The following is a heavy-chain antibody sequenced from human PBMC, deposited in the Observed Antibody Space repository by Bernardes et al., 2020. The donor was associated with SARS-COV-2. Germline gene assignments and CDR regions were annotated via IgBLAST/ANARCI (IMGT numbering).Heavy chain of an antibody. V-gene: IGHV5-51*01. CDR2: IYPGDSET. D-gene: IGHD4-17*01. Sequence: GESLKISCKGSDYTFTNYWIGWVRQMPGKGLEGRGDIYPGDSETKYSPSVQGRVTISADTSVNTAYLQWSSLKASDTAIYYCARRRYGDFGVDVWGQGTTVTVSS. CDR3: ARRRYGDFGVDV. CDR1: DYTFTNYW. J-gene: IGHJ6*02.